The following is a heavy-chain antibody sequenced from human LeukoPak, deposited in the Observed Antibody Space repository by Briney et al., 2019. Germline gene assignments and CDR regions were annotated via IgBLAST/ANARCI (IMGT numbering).Heavy chain of an antibody. V-gene: IGHV3-7*01. Sequence: GGSLRLPCAASGFTFGTYWMSWVRQAPGKGLEWVANINQDESEKYYVDSVKGRFTISRDNAKNSLFLQMHSLRAEDTAVYYCAKRGAEVGQTVAPGDYWGQGTLVTVSS. J-gene: IGHJ4*02. CDR1: GFTFGTYW. CDR2: INQDESEK. D-gene: IGHD1-26*01. CDR3: AKRGAEVGQTVAPGDY.